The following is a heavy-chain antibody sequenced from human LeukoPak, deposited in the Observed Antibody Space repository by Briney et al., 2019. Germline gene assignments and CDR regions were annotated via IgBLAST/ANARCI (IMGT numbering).Heavy chain of an antibody. Sequence: SQTLSLTCTVSGGSISSGGYYWSWIRPHPGKDLEWIGYIYYSGSTYYNPSLKSRVTISVDTSKNQFSLKLSSVTAADTAVYYCARVLRYFDWSPLFDYWGQGTLVTVSS. D-gene: IGHD3-9*01. CDR2: IYYSGST. V-gene: IGHV4-31*03. CDR3: ARVLRYFDWSPLFDY. J-gene: IGHJ4*02. CDR1: GGSISSGGYY.